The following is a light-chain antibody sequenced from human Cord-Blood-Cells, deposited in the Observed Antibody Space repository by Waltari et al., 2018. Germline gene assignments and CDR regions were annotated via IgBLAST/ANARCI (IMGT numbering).Light chain of an antibody. J-gene: IGKJ4*01. V-gene: IGKV1-39*01. CDR3: PQSYSTPLT. Sequence: DIQMTQSPSSLSASVGDRVTITCRASQSISSYLNWYQQKPGKAPKLLFYAAASLQRGVPSRFSGSGSGTDFTLTISSLQPEDFATYYCPQSYSTPLTFGGGTKVELK. CDR2: AAA. CDR1: QSISSY.